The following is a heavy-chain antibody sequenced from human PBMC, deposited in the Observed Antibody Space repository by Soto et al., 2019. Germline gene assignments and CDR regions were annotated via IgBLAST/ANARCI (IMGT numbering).Heavy chain of an antibody. CDR1: VFTFSSYA. V-gene: IGHV3-23*01. J-gene: IGHJ4*02. Sequence: GWSLRLSCASSVFTFSSYAMSWVRQAPGKGLEWVSAISGSGGSTYYADSVKGRFTISRDNSKNTLYLQMNSLRAEDTAVYYCAKSPLTWEPSSWGQGTLVTVSS. D-gene: IGHD1-26*01. CDR3: AKSPLTWEPSS. CDR2: ISGSGGST.